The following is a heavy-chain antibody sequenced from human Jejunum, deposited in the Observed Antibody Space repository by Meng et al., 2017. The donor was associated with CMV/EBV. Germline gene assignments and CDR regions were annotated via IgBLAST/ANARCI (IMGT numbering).Heavy chain of an antibody. Sequence: SGFPLNSYGINWVRHFPGKGLEWVAVLWYDGSRKYFADSVQGRFSISRDDSKNTVYLQMNSLRAEDTAVYYCARDNDGSSHYSQFDYWGQGTLVTVSS. CDR3: ARDNDGSSHYSQFDY. D-gene: IGHD3-22*01. CDR2: LWYDGSRK. V-gene: IGHV3-33*01. J-gene: IGHJ4*02. CDR1: GFPLNSYG.